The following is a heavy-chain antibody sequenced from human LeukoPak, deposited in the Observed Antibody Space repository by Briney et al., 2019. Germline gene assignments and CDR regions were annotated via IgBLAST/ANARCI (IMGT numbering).Heavy chain of an antibody. V-gene: IGHV3-30*18. D-gene: IGHD6-19*01. CDR3: AKDFTSGWTADPFDY. Sequence: GGSLRLSCAASGFTFSSYGMHWVRQAPGKGLEWVAVISYDGSNKYYADSVKGRFTISRDNSKNTLYLQMNSLRAEDTAVYCCAKDFTSGWTADPFDYWGQGTLVTVSS. CDR2: ISYDGSNK. CDR1: GFTFSSYG. J-gene: IGHJ4*02.